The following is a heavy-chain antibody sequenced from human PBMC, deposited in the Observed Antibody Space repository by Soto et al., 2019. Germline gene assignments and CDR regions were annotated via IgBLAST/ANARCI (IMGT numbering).Heavy chain of an antibody. CDR3: EKAFCRVVGAHDAFDI. D-gene: IGHD1-26*01. CDR1: GFTFSSYA. V-gene: IGHV3-23*01. CDR2: ISGSGGST. J-gene: IGHJ3*02. Sequence: GGSLRLSCAASGFTFSSYAMSWVRQAPGKGLEWVSAISGSGGSTYYADSVKGRFTISRDNSKNTLYLQMKSLRAEDTEVYYCEKAFCRVVGAHDAFDICGQGTMVTVSS.